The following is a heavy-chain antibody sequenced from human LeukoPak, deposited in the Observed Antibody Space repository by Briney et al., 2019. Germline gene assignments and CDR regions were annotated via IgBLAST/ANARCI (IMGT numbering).Heavy chain of an antibody. J-gene: IGHJ4*02. D-gene: IGHD4-17*01. Sequence: SETLSLTCTVSGGSINSYYWSWIRQPPGKGLEWIGYIYYSGSTNYNPSLKSRVTISVDTSKNQFSLKLSSVTAADTAVYYCARNYGDYSPFDYWGQGTLVTVSS. V-gene: IGHV4-59*01. CDR1: GGSINSYY. CDR3: ARNYGDYSPFDY. CDR2: IYYSGST.